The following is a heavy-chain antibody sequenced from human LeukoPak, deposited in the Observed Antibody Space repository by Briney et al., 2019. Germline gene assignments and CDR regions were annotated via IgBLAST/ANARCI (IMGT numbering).Heavy chain of an antibody. J-gene: IGHJ4*02. D-gene: IGHD3-3*01. CDR3: ARQRYDFWSGYYILFDY. CDR2: IYYSGST. CDR1: GGSISSSSYY. V-gene: IGHV4-39*01. Sequence: PSETLSLTCTVSGGSISSSSYYWGWIRQPPGKGLEWIGSIYYSGSTYYNPSLKSRVTISVDTSKNQFSLKLSSVTAADTAVYYCARQRYDFWSGYYILFDYWGQGTLVTVSS.